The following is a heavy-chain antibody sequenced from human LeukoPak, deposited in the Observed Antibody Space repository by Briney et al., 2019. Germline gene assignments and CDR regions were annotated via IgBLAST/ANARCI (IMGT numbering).Heavy chain of an antibody. V-gene: IGHV3-23*01. CDR1: GFTFSDYA. D-gene: IGHD2-15*01. CDR2: TTGSSGDT. Sequence: GGSLRLSCAASGFTFSDYALSWVRQTPGKGLEWVAATTGSSGDTYHADSVKGRFAISRDNSKNTLYLQMNSLRAEDTAVYYCARVLRYCSGGNCYSGGLGYMDVWGKGTTVTISS. J-gene: IGHJ6*03. CDR3: ARVLRYCSGGNCYSGGLGYMDV.